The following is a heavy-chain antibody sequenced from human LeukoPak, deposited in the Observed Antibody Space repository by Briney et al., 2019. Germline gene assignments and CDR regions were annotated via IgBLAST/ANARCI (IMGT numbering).Heavy chain of an antibody. V-gene: IGHV3-33*01. Sequence: GRSLRLSCAASGFTFSSYGMHWVRQAPGKGLEWVAVIWYDGSNKYYADSVKGRFTISRDNAKNSLYLQMNSLRAEDTAVYYCARAYLYYVFDYWGQGTLVTVSS. CDR3: ARAYLYYVFDY. CDR1: GFTFSSYG. D-gene: IGHD3-16*01. CDR2: IWYDGSNK. J-gene: IGHJ4*02.